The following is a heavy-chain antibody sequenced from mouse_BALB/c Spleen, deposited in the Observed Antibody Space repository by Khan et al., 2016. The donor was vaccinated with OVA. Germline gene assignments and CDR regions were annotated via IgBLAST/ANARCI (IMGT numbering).Heavy chain of an antibody. CDR3: ARPPYFSYTLDH. CDR1: GYTFTNYG. J-gene: IGHJ4*01. V-gene: IGHV9-3-1*01. CDR2: INTYTGEP. D-gene: IGHD2-10*01. Sequence: QIQLVQSGPELKKPGETVKISCKASGYTFTNYGMNWVKQSPGKALKWMGWINTYTGEPTYADDFKGRFAFSLDTSASPAYLQINHLKSEDTATYCCARPPYFSYTLDHWGQGTSVTVSS.